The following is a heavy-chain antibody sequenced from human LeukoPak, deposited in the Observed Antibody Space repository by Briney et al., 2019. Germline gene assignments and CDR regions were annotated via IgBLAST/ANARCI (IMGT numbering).Heavy chain of an antibody. J-gene: IGHJ5*02. CDR3: AKLTIEGNIVLAP. D-gene: IGHD2-21*01. CDR2: TSIGGGST. Sequence: GGSLRLSCAASGFTFSSYAMNWVRQAPGRGLEWVSGTSIGGGSTYYADSVKGRFTISRDTSKNTLYLQMNSLRADDTAVYYCAKLTIEGNIVLAPWGQGTLVTVSS. V-gene: IGHV3-23*01. CDR1: GFTFSSYA.